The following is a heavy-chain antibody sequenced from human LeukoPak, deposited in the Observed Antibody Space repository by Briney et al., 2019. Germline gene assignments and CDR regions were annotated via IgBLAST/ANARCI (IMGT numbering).Heavy chain of an antibody. CDR2: VSASGST. D-gene: IGHD6-13*01. CDR1: GFTFSSYS. J-gene: IGHJ4*02. V-gene: IGHV3-23*01. CDR3: AKGSYTTSWYSGQD. Sequence: GGSLRLSCAASGFTFSSYSMSWVRQAPGKGLDWVSAVSASGSTYYADSVRGRFTISRDNSDNTLYLQMNSLRAEDTAVYYCAKGSYTTSWYSGQDWGQGTLVTVSS.